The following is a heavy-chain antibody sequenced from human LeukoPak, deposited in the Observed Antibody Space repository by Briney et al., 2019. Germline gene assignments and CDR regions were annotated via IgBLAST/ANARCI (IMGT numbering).Heavy chain of an antibody. J-gene: IGHJ4*02. CDR2: IYYSGST. V-gene: IGHV4-39*07. D-gene: IGHD3-3*01. CDR1: GGSISSANYY. Sequence: SETLSLTCTVSGGSISSANYYWDWIRQPPGKGLEWIGSIYYSGSTYYNPSLRSRVIISIDTSKNQFSLKLISVTAADTAVYYCARDTLVWGRPGYFDYWGQGTQVTVSS. CDR3: ARDTLVWGRPGYFDY.